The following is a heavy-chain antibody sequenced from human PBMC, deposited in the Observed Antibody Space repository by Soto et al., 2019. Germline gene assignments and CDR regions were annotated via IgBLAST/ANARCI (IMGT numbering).Heavy chain of an antibody. CDR2: IYYSGST. J-gene: IGHJ3*02. V-gene: IGHV4-31*03. D-gene: IGHD3-3*01. CDR3: ARDSPTGIRFLEWLLPDDAFDI. Sequence: SETLSLTCTVSGGSISSGGYYWSWIRQHPGKGLEWIGYIYYSGSTYYNPSLKSRVTISVDTSKNQFSLKLSSVTAADTAVYYCARDSPTGIRFLEWLLPDDAFDIWGQGTMVTVSS. CDR1: GGSISSGGYY.